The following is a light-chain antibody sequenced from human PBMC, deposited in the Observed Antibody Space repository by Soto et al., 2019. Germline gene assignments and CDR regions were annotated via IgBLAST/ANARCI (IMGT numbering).Light chain of an antibody. CDR3: SAWDDSLNGHVV. V-gene: IGLV1-44*01. CDR1: SSNIGGNT. CDR2: TNN. Sequence: QSVLTQPPSASGAPGQRVTISCSGSSSNIGGNTVNWYQQLPGTAPKLLIHTNNERPSGVPDRFSGSKSGTSASLAITGLQSEDDADYYCSAWDDSLNGHVVFGGGTKVTVL. J-gene: IGLJ2*01.